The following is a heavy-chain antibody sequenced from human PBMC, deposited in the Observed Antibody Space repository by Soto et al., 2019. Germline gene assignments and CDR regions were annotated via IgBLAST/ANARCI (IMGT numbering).Heavy chain of an antibody. D-gene: IGHD4-4*01. CDR3: ARHPSNFWFDP. V-gene: IGHV4-39*01. CDR1: RGSISSSGYY. J-gene: IGHJ5*02. CDR2: ISSSGST. Sequence: SETLSLTCTVSRGSISSSGYYWDWIRQHPGKGLEWIGSISSSGSTYYKPSLKSRVAMSVDTSKNQFSINLTSVTAADTAVYYCARHPSNFWFDPWGQGTLVTV.